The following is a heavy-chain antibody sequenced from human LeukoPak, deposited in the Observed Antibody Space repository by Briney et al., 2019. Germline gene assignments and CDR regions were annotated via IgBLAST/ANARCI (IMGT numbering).Heavy chain of an antibody. CDR3: AKDSTRGGNYYFDY. CDR2: ISYDGSNK. CDR1: GFTFSSYG. V-gene: IGHV3-30*18. Sequence: GGSLRLSCAASGFTFSSYGMHWVRQAPGKGLEWEAVISYDGSNKYYADSVKGRFTISRDNSKNTLYLQMNRLRAEDTAVYYCAKDSTRGGNYYFDYWGQGTLVTVSS. J-gene: IGHJ4*02.